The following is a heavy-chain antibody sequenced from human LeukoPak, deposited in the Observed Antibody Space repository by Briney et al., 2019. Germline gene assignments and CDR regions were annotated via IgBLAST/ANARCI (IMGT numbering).Heavy chain of an antibody. J-gene: IGHJ3*02. Sequence: SVKVSCKASGGTFISYAISWVRQAPGQGLEWMGGIIPIFGTANYAQKFQGRVTITADESTSTAYMELSSLRSEDTAVYYCARVRGKDGYNPLGPSNGAFDIWGQGTMVTVSS. CDR1: GGTFISYA. D-gene: IGHD5-24*01. CDR3: ARVRGKDGYNPLGPSNGAFDI. CDR2: IIPIFGTA. V-gene: IGHV1-69*01.